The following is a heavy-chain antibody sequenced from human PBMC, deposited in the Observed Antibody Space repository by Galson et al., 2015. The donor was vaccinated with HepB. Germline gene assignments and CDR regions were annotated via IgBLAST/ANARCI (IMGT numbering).Heavy chain of an antibody. Sequence: SVKVSCKASGYTFTGYYMHWVRQAPGQGLEWMGWINPNSGGTNYAQKFQGWVTMTRDTSISTAYMELSRLRSDDTAVYYCARVPVVRGVTYYYGMDVWGQGTTVTVSS. J-gene: IGHJ6*02. CDR2: INPNSGGT. V-gene: IGHV1-2*04. D-gene: IGHD3-10*02. CDR3: ARVPVVRGVTYYYGMDV. CDR1: GYTFTGYY.